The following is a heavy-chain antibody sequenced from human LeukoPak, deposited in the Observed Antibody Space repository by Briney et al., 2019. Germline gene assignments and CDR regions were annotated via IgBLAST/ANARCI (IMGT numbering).Heavy chain of an antibody. CDR1: GGSISSYY. V-gene: IGHV4-59*12. CDR2: IYYSGST. J-gene: IGHJ4*02. D-gene: IGHD6-19*01. Sequence: SSETLSLTCTVSGGSISSYYWSWIRQPPGKGLEWIGYIYYSGSTNYNPSLKSRVTTSVDTSKNQFSLKLSSVTAADTAVYYCARDRTSPVAGTLDYWGQGTLVTVSS. CDR3: ARDRTSPVAGTLDY.